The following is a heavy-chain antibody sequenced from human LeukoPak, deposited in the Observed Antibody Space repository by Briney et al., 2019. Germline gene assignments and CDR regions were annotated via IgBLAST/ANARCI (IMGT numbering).Heavy chain of an antibody. Sequence: GGSLKLSCAASGFTFSTYSMNWVRQAPGKGLEWVSSISGSSIYIYYADSVKGRFTISRDNAKNSLYLQMNSLRAEDTAVYYCARDPPYYDSSGYYYDYWGQGTLVTVSS. V-gene: IGHV3-21*01. J-gene: IGHJ4*02. D-gene: IGHD3-22*01. CDR2: ISGSSIYI. CDR1: GFTFSTYS. CDR3: ARDPPYYDSSGYYYDY.